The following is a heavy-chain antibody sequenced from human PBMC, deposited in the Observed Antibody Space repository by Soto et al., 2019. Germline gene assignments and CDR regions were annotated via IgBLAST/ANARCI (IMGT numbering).Heavy chain of an antibody. D-gene: IGHD6-13*01. CDR3: ARVSPGYSSSWYTFGYYYYGMDV. J-gene: IGHJ6*02. V-gene: IGHV1-3*01. CDR2: INAGNGNT. CDR1: GYSFTSYA. Sequence: XSVKVSCKASGYSFTSYATYWVRQAPGQSLEWMGWINAGNGNTKYSQKFQGRVTITRDTSASTAYMELSSLRFEDTAVYYCARVSPGYSSSWYTFGYYYYGMDVWGQGNTVTVSS.